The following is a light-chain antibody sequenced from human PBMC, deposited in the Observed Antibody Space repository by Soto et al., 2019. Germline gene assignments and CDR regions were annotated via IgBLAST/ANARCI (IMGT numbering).Light chain of an antibody. V-gene: IGKV3-15*01. CDR1: QSVSSN. CDR2: GAS. Sequence: EIVMTQSPATLSVSPGERATLSCRASQSVSSNLAWYQQKPGQAPRLLIYGASTRATDIPARFSGSGSGTEFTLTISSLQSEDFAVYYCQQYNNWPITFGQGTRLEIK. J-gene: IGKJ5*01. CDR3: QQYNNWPIT.